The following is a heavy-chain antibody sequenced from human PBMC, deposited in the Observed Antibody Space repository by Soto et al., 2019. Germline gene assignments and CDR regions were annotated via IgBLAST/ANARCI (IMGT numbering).Heavy chain of an antibody. Sequence: QVQLVQSGAEVKKPGASVKVSCKASGYTFTSYGISWVRQAPGQGLEWMGWISAYNGNTNYAQKLQGRVTMTTDTSTSTAYKELRSLRSDDTAVYYCARDPPSGEDSSGYYYDYWGQGTLVTVSS. CDR2: ISAYNGNT. CDR1: GYTFTSYG. D-gene: IGHD3-22*01. CDR3: ARDPPSGEDSSGYYYDY. J-gene: IGHJ4*02. V-gene: IGHV1-18*01.